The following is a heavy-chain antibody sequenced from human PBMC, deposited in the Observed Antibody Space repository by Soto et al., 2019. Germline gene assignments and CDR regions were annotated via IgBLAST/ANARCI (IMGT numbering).Heavy chain of an antibody. CDR3: ARDNYYGSGSYSDNWFDP. V-gene: IGHV4-59*01. J-gene: IGHJ5*02. CDR2: IYYSGST. Sequence: QVQLQESGPGLVKPSETLSLTCTVSGGSISSYYWSWIRQPPGKGLEWIGYIYYSGSTNYNPSLKSRVTISVDTSKNQFSLKLSSVTAADTAVYYCARDNYYGSGSYSDNWFDPWGQGTLVTVSS. CDR1: GGSISSYY. D-gene: IGHD3-10*01.